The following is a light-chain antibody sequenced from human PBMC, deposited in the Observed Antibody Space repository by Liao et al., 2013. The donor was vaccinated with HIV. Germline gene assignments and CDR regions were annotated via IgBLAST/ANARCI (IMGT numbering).Light chain of an antibody. CDR1: KLGDKY. CDR3: QAWDNSTAI. Sequence: SYDLTQPPSVSVSPGQTASITCSGDKLGDKYASWYQQKPGQSPVLVIYQDNKRLSKIPERFSGSNSGNTATLTISGTQAVDEADYYCQAWDNSTAIFGGGTKLTVL. CDR2: QDN. V-gene: IGLV3-1*01. J-gene: IGLJ2*01.